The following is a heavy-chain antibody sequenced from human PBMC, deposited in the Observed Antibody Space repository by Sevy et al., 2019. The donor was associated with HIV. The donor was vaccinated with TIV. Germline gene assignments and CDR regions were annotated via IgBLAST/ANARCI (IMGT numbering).Heavy chain of an antibody. Sequence: ASVKVSCKASGYTFTSYDINWVRQATGQGLEWMAWMNPNSGKTGYARKFQGRVTMTRITSISTAYMELSSLRSEDTAAYYCARTEPRIAAYGMDVWGQATTVTASS. V-gene: IGHV1-8*01. CDR2: MNPNSGKT. CDR1: GYTFTSYD. J-gene: IGHJ6*02. D-gene: IGHD6-13*01. CDR3: ARTEPRIAAYGMDV.